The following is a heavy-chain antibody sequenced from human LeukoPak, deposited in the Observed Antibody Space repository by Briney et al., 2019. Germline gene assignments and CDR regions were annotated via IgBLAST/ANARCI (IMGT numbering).Heavy chain of an antibody. CDR1: GFTFSGYA. J-gene: IGHJ4*02. CDR3: AKDPGVVPAHYFDF. D-gene: IGHD2-2*01. Sequence: GGSLRLSCAAPGFTFSGYAMNWVRQAPGKGLEWASGTGSTGVSTFYADSVKGRFTVSRDNSKNTLSLQMNSLRAEDTAVYYCAKDPGVVPAHYFDFWGQGTLVTVSS. CDR2: TGSTGVST. V-gene: IGHV3-23*01.